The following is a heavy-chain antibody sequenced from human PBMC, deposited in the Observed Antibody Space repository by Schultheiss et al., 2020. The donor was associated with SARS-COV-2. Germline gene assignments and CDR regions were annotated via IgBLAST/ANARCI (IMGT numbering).Heavy chain of an antibody. CDR2: IGISLGDT. Sequence: GESLKISCAASGFPFSGCAMDWVRQAPGKGLEWVATIGISLGDTHYADSVKGRFTISRDNAKNSLYLQMNSLRDEDTAVYYCARDLRFLEWPSYFYYGMDVWGQGTTVTVSS. V-gene: IGHV3-21*01. J-gene: IGHJ6*02. CDR3: ARDLRFLEWPSYFYYGMDV. CDR1: GFPFSGCA. D-gene: IGHD3-3*01.